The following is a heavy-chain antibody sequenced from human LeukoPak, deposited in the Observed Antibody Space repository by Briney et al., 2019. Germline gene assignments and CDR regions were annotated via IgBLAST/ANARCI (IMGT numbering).Heavy chain of an antibody. J-gene: IGHJ4*02. D-gene: IGHD6-19*01. CDR3: ARGGGSGWYHYFDY. CDR1: GCTFTRYY. Sequence: GAAVKDSCKSSGCTFTRYYMHWVRQPPGQGREGMGIINPSSGGTSYLQKFQGRVTMNRDTYTRTVYMELSSLRSDDTAVYYCARGGGSGWYHYFDYWGRGTLVTVSA. V-gene: IGHV1-46*01. CDR2: INPSSGGT.